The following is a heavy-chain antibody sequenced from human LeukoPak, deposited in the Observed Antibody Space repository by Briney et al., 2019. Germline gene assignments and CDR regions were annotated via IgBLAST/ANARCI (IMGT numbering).Heavy chain of an antibody. J-gene: IGHJ4*02. CDR2: INPNSGGT. D-gene: IGHD3-22*01. V-gene: IGHV1-2*02. CDR1: GYTFTGYY. CDR3: ARGHYYDSSGYYYPFDY. Sequence: VASVKVSCKASGYTFTGYYMHWVRQAPGQGLEWMGWINPNSGGTNYAQKFQGRVTMTRDTSISTAYMELSRLRSDDTAVYYCARGHYYDSSGYYYPFDYWGQGTLVTVSS.